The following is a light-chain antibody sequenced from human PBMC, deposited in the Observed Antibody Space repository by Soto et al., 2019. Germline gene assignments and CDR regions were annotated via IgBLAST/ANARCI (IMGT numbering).Light chain of an antibody. J-gene: IGLJ2*01. CDR1: SSDVGGYNY. V-gene: IGLV2-14*03. CDR2: DVS. Sequence: QSALTQPASVSGSPGQSITISCTGTSSDVGGYNYVSWYQQHPGKAPKLMIYDVSNRPSGVSNRFSGSKSGNMASLTISGLQAEDEADYYCSSYTTIDTVIFGGGTQLTVL. CDR3: SSYTTIDTVI.